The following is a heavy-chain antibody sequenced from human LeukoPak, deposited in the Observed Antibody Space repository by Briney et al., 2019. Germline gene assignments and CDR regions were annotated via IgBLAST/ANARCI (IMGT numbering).Heavy chain of an antibody. J-gene: IGHJ4*02. CDR2: ISSSGSTI. D-gene: IGHD2-2*02. CDR3: ARTPTAYCSSTSCYTDY. V-gene: IGHV3-11*01. Sequence: GGSLRLSCAASGFTFSDYYMSWIRQAPGKGLEWVSYISSSGSTIYYADSVKGRFTISRDNAKNSPYLQMNSLRAEDTAVYYCARTPTAYCSSTSCYTDYWGQGTLVTVSS. CDR1: GFTFSDYY.